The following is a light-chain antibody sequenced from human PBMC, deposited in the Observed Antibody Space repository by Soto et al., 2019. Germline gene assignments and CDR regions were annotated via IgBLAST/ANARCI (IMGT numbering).Light chain of an antibody. CDR3: QQYGGSPRT. V-gene: IGKV3-20*01. CDR2: GAS. CDR1: QSVSNN. Sequence: EIVMTQSPATLSVSPGEKATLSCRASQSVSNNLAWYQQKRGQAPRLLIHGASNRATGIPDRFSGSGSGTDFALTITRLEPEDFAVYYCQQYGGSPRTFGQGTKVDI. J-gene: IGKJ1*01.